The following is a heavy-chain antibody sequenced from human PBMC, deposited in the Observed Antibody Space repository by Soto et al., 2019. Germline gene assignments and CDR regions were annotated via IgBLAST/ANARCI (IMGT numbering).Heavy chain of an antibody. CDR3: ARLEGLATISCYFDF. Sequence: SETLSLTCSVSDDSINSDKYYWGWIRQPPGKGLEWIGSIYYRGNAYYNPSLQTRVTISLDKSRSQFSLKLNSVTAADSAVYFCARLEGLATISCYFDFWGQGALVTVSS. V-gene: IGHV4-39*01. D-gene: IGHD3-9*01. CDR1: DDSINSDKYY. J-gene: IGHJ4*02. CDR2: IYYRGNA.